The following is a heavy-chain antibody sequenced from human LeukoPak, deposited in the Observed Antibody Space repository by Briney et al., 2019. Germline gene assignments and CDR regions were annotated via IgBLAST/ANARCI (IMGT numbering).Heavy chain of an antibody. D-gene: IGHD1-1*01. Sequence: ASVKVSCKASGGTFSSYAISWVRQAPGQGLEWMGRIIPILGIANYAQKFQGRVTIIADKSTSTAYMELSSLRSEDTAVYYCASRVEFTTTRPSGMDVWGQGTTVTVSS. CDR1: GGTFSSYA. CDR3: ASRVEFTTTRPSGMDV. CDR2: IIPILGIA. J-gene: IGHJ6*02. V-gene: IGHV1-69*04.